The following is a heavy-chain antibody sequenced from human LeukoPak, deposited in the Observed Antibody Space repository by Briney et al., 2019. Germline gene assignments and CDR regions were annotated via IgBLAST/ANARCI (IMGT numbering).Heavy chain of an antibody. J-gene: IGHJ4*02. CDR2: IYYSGNT. V-gene: IGHV4-59*08. CDR1: GDSINDYY. CDR3: ARRKAKTPNYFDY. Sequence: SETLSLTCTVSGDSINDYYWTWIRQPPGKGLEWIGYIYYSGNTNYNPSLKSRVTISLDTSKNQFSLKLTSVTAADTAMYYCARRKAKTPNYFDYWGQGGLVTVCS.